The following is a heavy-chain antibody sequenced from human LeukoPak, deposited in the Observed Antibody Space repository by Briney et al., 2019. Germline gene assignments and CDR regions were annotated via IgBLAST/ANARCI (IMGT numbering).Heavy chain of an antibody. CDR3: ARDRVAQLWSYDAFDI. D-gene: IGHD5-18*01. Sequence: GASVKVSCKASGYTFTSYAMNWVREPPGQGLEWMGWINTNTGNPTYAQGFTGRFVFSLDTSVSTAYLQISSLKAEDTAVYYCARDRVAQLWSYDAFDIWGQGTMVTVSS. J-gene: IGHJ3*02. CDR2: INTNTGNP. CDR1: GYTFTSYA. V-gene: IGHV7-4-1*02.